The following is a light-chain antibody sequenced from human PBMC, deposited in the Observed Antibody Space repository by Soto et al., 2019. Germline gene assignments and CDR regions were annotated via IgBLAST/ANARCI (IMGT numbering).Light chain of an antibody. CDR2: TAS. V-gene: IGKV1-9*01. Sequence: DIQLTQSPSFLSASVGDRVTITCRASQGIGTYLAWYQQKPGEAPKLLIYTASTLQSGVPSRFSGSGSGTEFTLTISSLQPKDFATYYCQRYNNYPIIFGQGTRLEIK. J-gene: IGKJ5*01. CDR1: QGIGTY. CDR3: QRYNNYPII.